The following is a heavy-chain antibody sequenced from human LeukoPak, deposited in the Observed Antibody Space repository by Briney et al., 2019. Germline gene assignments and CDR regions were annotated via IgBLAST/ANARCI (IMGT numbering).Heavy chain of an antibody. D-gene: IGHD5-12*01. CDR1: GYTFTGYY. CDR3: AREAFRSRYSGHQVPGY. J-gene: IGHJ4*02. CDR2: INPNSGGT. Sequence: GSVKVSCKASGYTFTGYYMHWVRQAPGQGLEWMGWINPNSGGTNYAQKFQGRVTMTRDTSISTAYMELSRLRSDDTAVYYCAREAFRSRYSGHQVPGYWGQGTLVTVSS. V-gene: IGHV1-2*02.